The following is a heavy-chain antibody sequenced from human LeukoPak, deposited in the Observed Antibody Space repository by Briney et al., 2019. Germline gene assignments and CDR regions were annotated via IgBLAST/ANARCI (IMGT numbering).Heavy chain of an antibody. CDR1: GFTFSSYG. J-gene: IGHJ4*02. CDR3: AKDRQLGYFDY. Sequence: GGSLRLSCAASGFTFSSYGMHWVRQAPGKGLEWVAVISYDGSNKYYADSVEGRFTISRDNSKNTLYLQMNSLRAEDTAVYYCAKDRQLGYFDYWGQGTPVTVSS. CDR2: ISYDGSNK. D-gene: IGHD6-6*01. V-gene: IGHV3-30*18.